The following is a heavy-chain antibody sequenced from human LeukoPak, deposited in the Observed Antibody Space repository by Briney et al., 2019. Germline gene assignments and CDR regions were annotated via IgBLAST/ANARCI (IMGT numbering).Heavy chain of an antibody. V-gene: IGHV1-8*01. J-gene: IGHJ6*03. D-gene: IGHD6-19*01. CDR2: INPNSGNT. CDR3: ARGPQWRGDSYYIDV. Sequence: ASVKVSCKASGYTFTNFDINWVRQAPGQRLEWMGWINPNSGNTGYAQKFQGRVTMTMNTSITTAYMEPSSLISEDTAVYYCARGPQWRGDSYYIDVWGRGTTVTVSS. CDR1: GYTFTNFD.